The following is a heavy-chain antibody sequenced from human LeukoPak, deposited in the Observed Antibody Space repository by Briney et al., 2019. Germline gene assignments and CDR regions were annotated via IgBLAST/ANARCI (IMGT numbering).Heavy chain of an antibody. Sequence: ASMKVSCMPSEYIFTDYYIHWVRQAPGQGLEWMGWINPHSGGTNYAQNFQDRVTMTGDTSISTAYMELSRLISDDTAIYYCARGGDNYDILTQWGQGTLVTVSS. CDR1: EYIFTDYY. CDR3: ARGGDNYDILTQ. J-gene: IGHJ4*02. D-gene: IGHD3-9*01. V-gene: IGHV1-2*02. CDR2: INPHSGGT.